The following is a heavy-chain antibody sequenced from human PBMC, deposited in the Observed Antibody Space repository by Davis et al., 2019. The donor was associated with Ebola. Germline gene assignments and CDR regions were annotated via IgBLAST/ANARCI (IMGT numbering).Heavy chain of an antibody. J-gene: IGHJ4*02. Sequence: GESLKIPCAASGFPFSSYWMSWVRQAPGKGLEWVANIKQDGSEKYYVDSVKGRFTISRDNAKNSLYLQMNSLRAEDTAVYYCAREGTIRGVNFDYWGQGTLVTVSS. CDR2: IKQDGSEK. CDR3: AREGTIRGVNFDY. D-gene: IGHD3-10*01. V-gene: IGHV3-7*03. CDR1: GFPFSSYW.